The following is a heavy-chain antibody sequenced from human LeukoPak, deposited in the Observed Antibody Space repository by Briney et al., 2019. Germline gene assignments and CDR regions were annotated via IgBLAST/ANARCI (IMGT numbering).Heavy chain of an antibody. CDR2: IYTSGST. J-gene: IGHJ4*02. Sequence: PSETLSLTCTVSGGSISSYYWSWIRQPPGKGLEWIGYIYTSGSTNYNPSLKSRVTISVDASKNQFSLKLSSVTAADTAVYYCASRRGVGGDYYFDYWGRGTLVTVSS. D-gene: IGHD2-21*02. V-gene: IGHV4-4*09. CDR3: ASRRGVGGDYYFDY. CDR1: GGSISSYY.